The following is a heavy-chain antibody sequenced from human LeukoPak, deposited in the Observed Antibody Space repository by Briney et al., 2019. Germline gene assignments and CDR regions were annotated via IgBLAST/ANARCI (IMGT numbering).Heavy chain of an antibody. CDR3: ARDESLEWLFGIDY. D-gene: IGHD3-3*01. CDR1: GGTFSSYA. V-gene: IGHV1-46*01. J-gene: IGHJ4*02. CDR2: INPSGGST. Sequence: ASVKVSCKASGGTFSSYAISWVRQAPGQGLEWMGIINPSGGSTSYAQKFQGRVTMTRDTSTSTVYMELSSLRSEDTAVYYCARDESLEWLFGIDYWGQGTLVTVSS.